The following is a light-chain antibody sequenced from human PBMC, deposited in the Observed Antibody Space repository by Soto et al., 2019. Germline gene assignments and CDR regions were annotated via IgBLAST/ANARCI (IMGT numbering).Light chain of an antibody. CDR2: GAS. J-gene: IGKJ1*01. CDR3: QHHNSYSQT. V-gene: IGKV1-5*01. Sequence: DIQMTQSPPTLSASVGDRVTITCRASQSIRHYLAWDPQMPGKAPKLLIYGASTLQSGVPSRFSGSGSGTEFTLTISSLQPDDFETYFCQHHNSYSQTFGQGTKVEIK. CDR1: QSIRHY.